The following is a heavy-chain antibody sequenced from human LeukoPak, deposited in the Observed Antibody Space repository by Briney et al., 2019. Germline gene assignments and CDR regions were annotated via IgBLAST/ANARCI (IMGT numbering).Heavy chain of an antibody. CDR3: ARNGFASAINS. J-gene: IGHJ4*02. Sequence: GGSLRLSCAAPGFTFNTYWMSWVRQTPGKGLEWVANIKQDGSEKYYVDSVKGRFTISRDNAKNSLYLQMNSLRAEDTAVYYCARNGFASAINSWGQGTLVTVSS. V-gene: IGHV3-7*01. CDR2: IKQDGSEK. D-gene: IGHD2-21*02. CDR1: GFTFNTYW.